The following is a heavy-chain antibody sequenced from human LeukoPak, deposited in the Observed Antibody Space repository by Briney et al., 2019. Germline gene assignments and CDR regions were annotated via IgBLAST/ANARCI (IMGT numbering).Heavy chain of an antibody. D-gene: IGHD2-2*01. CDR3: AILLEDIVVVPAHPHPYYFDY. V-gene: IGHV1-18*01. J-gene: IGHJ4*02. CDR1: GYTFTSYG. CDR2: ISAYNGNT. Sequence: ASVKVSCKASGYTFTSYGISWVRQAPGQGLEWMGWISAYNGNTNYAQKLQGRVTRTTDTSTSTAYMELRSLRSDDTAVYYCAILLEDIVVVPAHPHPYYFDYWGQGTLVTVSS.